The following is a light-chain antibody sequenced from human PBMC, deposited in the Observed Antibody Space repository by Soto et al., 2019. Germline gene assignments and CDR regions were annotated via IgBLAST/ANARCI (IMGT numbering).Light chain of an antibody. J-gene: IGKJ4*01. CDR3: QQYNDWPLT. CDR1: QSFSTD. Sequence: EILMTQSPATLSVSPGERATRSCSASQSFSTDLAWYQQKPGQAPRLLIYDTSTRATGVPSRFTGSGSGTEFTLTISILQSEDFAVYYCQQYNDWPLTFGGGTKVEIK. CDR2: DTS. V-gene: IGKV3-15*01.